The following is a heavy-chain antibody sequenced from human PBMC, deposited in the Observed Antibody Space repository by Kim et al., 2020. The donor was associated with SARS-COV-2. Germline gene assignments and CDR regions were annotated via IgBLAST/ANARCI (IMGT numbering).Heavy chain of an antibody. J-gene: IGHJ4*02. V-gene: IGHV4-34*01. CDR3: ARRGIAVTFDY. Sequence: SETLSLTCAVYGGSFSGYYWSWIRQPPGKGLEWIGEINHSGSTNYNPSLKSRVTISVYTSKNQFSLKLSSVTAADTAVYYCARRGIAVTFDYWGQGTLVTVSS. CDR2: INHSGST. CDR1: GGSFSGYY. D-gene: IGHD6-19*01.